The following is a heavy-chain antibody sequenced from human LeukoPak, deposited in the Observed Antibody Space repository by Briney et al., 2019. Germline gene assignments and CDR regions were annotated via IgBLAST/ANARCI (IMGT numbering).Heavy chain of an antibody. CDR2: IYYSGST. CDR3: ARQGLPVVGALDY. CDR1: GGSISSSSYY. Sequence: AETLSLTCTVSGGSISSSSYYWGWIRQPPGKGLEWIGSIYYSGSTNYNPSLKSRVTISVDTSKNQFSLKLSSVTAADTAVYYCARQGLPVVGALDYWGQGTLVTVSS. V-gene: IGHV4-39*01. D-gene: IGHD1-26*01. J-gene: IGHJ4*02.